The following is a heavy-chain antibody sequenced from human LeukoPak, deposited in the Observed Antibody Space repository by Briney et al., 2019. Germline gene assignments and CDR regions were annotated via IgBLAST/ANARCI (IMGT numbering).Heavy chain of an antibody. CDR3: ARGGPAARLITFGGVTDY. CDR1: GYTFTSYA. Sequence: ASVKVSCKASGYTFTSYAITWVRQAPGQGLEWMGWISSYNGNTNYAQNLQGRVTMTTDTPTSTAYMELRSLRSDDTAVYYCARGGPAARLITFGGVTDYWGQGTLVTVSS. V-gene: IGHV1-18*01. J-gene: IGHJ4*02. D-gene: IGHD3-16*01. CDR2: ISSYNGNT.